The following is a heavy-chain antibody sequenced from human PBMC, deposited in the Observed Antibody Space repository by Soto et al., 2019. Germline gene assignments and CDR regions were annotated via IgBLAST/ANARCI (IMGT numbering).Heavy chain of an antibody. V-gene: IGHV4-31*03. J-gene: IGHJ4*02. Sequence: SETLSLTCTVSGGSISSGGYYWSWIRQHPGKGLEWIGYIYYSGSTYYNPSLKSRVTISVDTSKNQFSLKLSSVTAADTAVYYCARRYCSSTSCYFDYWGQGTLVTVSS. CDR3: ARRYCSSTSCYFDY. CDR1: GGSISSGGYY. CDR2: IYYSGST. D-gene: IGHD2-2*01.